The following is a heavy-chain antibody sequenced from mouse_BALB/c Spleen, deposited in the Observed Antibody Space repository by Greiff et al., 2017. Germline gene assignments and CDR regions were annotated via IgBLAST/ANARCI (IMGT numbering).Heavy chain of an antibody. Sequence: EVQVVESGGGLVKPGGSLKLSCAASGFTFSSYAMSWVRQTPEKRLEWVASISSGGSTYYPDSVKGRFTISRDNARNILYLQMSSLRSEDTAMYYCARGGITTVVATPFAYWGQGTLVTVSA. CDR1: GFTFSSYA. V-gene: IGHV5-6-5*01. D-gene: IGHD1-1*01. CDR2: ISSGGST. J-gene: IGHJ3*01. CDR3: ARGGITTVVATPFAY.